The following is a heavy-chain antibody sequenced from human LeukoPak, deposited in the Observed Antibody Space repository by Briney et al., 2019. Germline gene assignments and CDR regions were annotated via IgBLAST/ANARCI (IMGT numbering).Heavy chain of an antibody. J-gene: IGHJ4*02. D-gene: IGHD2-15*01. CDR1: GFTFSNYW. CDR3: ARELPFDY. CDR2: IKSDGSRT. V-gene: IGHV3-74*01. Sequence: RSGGSLRLSCAASGFTFSNYWMHWVRQAPGKGLVWISRIKSDGSRTGYADSVKGRFTISRDDAKNTLYLQMNSLRAEDTAVYYCARELPFDYWGQGTLVTDSS.